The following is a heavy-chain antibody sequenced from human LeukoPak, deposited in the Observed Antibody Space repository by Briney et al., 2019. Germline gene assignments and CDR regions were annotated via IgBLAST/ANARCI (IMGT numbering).Heavy chain of an antibody. D-gene: IGHD2-21*02. J-gene: IGHJ4*02. CDR1: GFTFCRYW. CDR2: LNTDGSGP. Sequence: GGPLRLSCAASGFTFCRYWMHWVRQAPGKGLVWVSRLNTDGSGPRYADSVKGRFTISRDNARNTLYLQMNSLRAEDTAVYYCARVGGDYEIAYWGQGTLVTVSS. V-gene: IGHV3-74*01. CDR3: ARVGGDYEIAY.